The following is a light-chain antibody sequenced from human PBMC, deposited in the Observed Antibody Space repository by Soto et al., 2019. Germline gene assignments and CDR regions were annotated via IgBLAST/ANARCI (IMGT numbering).Light chain of an antibody. J-gene: IGKJ3*01. CDR1: ESVGTN. V-gene: IGKV3-20*01. CDR2: GAS. CDR3: QQYGSYRT. Sequence: EIVMTQSPVTLSVSPGERATLSCRASESVGTNLAWYQQKPGQAPRLLIYGASSRATGIPDRFSGSGSGTDFTLTISRLEPEDFAVYYCQQYGSYRTFGPGTKVDIK.